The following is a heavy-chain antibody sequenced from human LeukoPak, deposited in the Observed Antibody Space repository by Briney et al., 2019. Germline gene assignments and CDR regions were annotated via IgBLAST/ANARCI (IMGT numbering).Heavy chain of an antibody. CDR3: ARDVGSAAAVNDAFDI. CDR1: GGSISSGSYC. Sequence: PSETLSLTCSVSGGSISSGSYCWSWIRQPAGKGLEWIGRIYTSGSTNYNPSLKSRVTISVDTSKNQFSLKLSSVTAADTAVYYCARDVGSAAAVNDAFDIWGQGTMVTVSS. D-gene: IGHD6-13*01. J-gene: IGHJ3*02. V-gene: IGHV4-61*02. CDR2: IYTSGST.